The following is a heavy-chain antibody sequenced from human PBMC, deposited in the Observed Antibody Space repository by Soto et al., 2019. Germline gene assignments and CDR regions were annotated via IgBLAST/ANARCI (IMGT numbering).Heavy chain of an antibody. D-gene: IGHD2-15*01. CDR1: GGSISPYY. Sequence: SETLSLTCTVSGGSISPYYWSWIRQPPGKGLEWIGEINSCGSTNYNPSLKSRVTISVDTSKNQFSLKLSSVTAADTAVYYCARGRRYCSGGSCYSRGSIFDYWGQGTLVTVSS. CDR3: ARGRRYCSGGSCYSRGSIFDY. V-gene: IGHV4-59*12. J-gene: IGHJ4*02. CDR2: INSCGST.